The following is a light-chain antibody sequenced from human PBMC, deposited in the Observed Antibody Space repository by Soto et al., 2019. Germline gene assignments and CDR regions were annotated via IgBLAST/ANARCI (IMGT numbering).Light chain of an antibody. CDR3: QQSYSTSLT. V-gene: IGKV1-39*01. CDR1: QSISSY. J-gene: IGKJ1*01. Sequence: DIQMTQSPSSLSASVGDRVTITCRASQSISSYLNWYQQKPGKAPKLLIYAASSLQSGVPSRFGRSGSGTDFSLTISSLQTEDLPTYDWQQSYSTSLTFGQGTKVEIK. CDR2: AAS.